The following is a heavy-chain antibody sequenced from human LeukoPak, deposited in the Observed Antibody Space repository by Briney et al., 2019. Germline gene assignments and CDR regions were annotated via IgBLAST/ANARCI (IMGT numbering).Heavy chain of an antibody. CDR3: AKDRSGYCSSTSCYPPDY. J-gene: IGHJ4*02. CDR2: IGYRGGSI. D-gene: IGHD2-2*01. Sequence: PGGSLRLSCAASGITFSNYAMSWVRQAPGKGLEWVSIIGYRGGSIYYAYSVKGRFTISRDNSKNTLYLQMNSLRAEDTAVYYCAKDRSGYCSSTSCYPPDYWGQGTLVTVSS. V-gene: IGHV3-23*01. CDR1: GITFSNYA.